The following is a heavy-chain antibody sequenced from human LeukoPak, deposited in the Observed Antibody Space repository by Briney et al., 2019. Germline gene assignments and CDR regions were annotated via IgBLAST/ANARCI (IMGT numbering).Heavy chain of an antibody. CDR3: ARDIVVVARDYYYGMDV. CDR2: INPNSGGT. J-gene: IGHJ6*02. V-gene: IGHV1-2*02. CDR1: GYTFTGYY. D-gene: IGHD2-15*01. Sequence: ASVKFSCKAFGYTFTGYYMHWVRQGPEQGLEWMGWINPNSGGTNYAQKFQGRVTMTRDTSISTAYMELSRLRSDDTAVYYCARDIVVVARDYYYGMDVWGQGTTVTVSS.